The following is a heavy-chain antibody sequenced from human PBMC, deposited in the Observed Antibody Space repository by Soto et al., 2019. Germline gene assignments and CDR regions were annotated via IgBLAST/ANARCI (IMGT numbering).Heavy chain of an antibody. Sequence: ASVKVSCKASGYTFTSYAMHWVRQAPGQRLEWMGWINAGNGNTKYSQKFQGRVTITRDTSASTAYMELSSLRSEDTAVYYCARDHQVRNYPPDYWGHGTLVTVSS. CDR1: GYTFTSYA. V-gene: IGHV1-3*01. J-gene: IGHJ4*01. CDR2: INAGNGNT. D-gene: IGHD1-7*01. CDR3: ARDHQVRNYPPDY.